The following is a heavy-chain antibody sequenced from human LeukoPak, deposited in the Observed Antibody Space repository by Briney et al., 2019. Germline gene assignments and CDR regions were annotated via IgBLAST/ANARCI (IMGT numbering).Heavy chain of an antibody. J-gene: IGHJ4*02. CDR1: GYRFSDYY. Sequence: ASVKVSCKASGYRFSDYYIHWMRLAPGQGLEWMGFINPSGGSTSYAQKFQGRVTMTRDTSTSAVYMELSSLRSEDTAMYYCARNVGSGLDYWGQGTLVTVSS. D-gene: IGHD1-1*01. CDR2: INPSGGST. CDR3: ARNVGSGLDY. V-gene: IGHV1-46*01.